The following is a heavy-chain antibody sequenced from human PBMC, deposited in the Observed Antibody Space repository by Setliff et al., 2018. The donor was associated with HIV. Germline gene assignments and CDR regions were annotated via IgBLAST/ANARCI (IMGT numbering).Heavy chain of an antibody. CDR2: VSNEGDT. D-gene: IGHD6-19*01. CDR1: GYTFSSYG. Sequence: ASVKVSCKASGYTFSSYGISWVRQAPGQGLEWVGWVSNEGDTNYAQKYQDRVTLTTDTTTTTACMELRGLRSDDTAVYYCARDPRYTSVWFRNGGVDFWGQGTLVTVSS. CDR3: ARDPRYTSVWFRNGGVDF. J-gene: IGHJ4*02. V-gene: IGHV1-18*01.